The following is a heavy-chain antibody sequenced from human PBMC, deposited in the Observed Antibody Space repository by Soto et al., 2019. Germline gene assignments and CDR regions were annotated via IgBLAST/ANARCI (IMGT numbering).Heavy chain of an antibody. CDR1: GYSFTSYW. V-gene: IGHV5-51*01. Sequence: PGESLKISCKGSGYSFTSYWIGWVRQMPGKGLEWMGIIYPGDSDTRYSPSFQGQVTISADKSISTAYLQWSSLKASDTAMYYCARHIYSSSWYRRDYYYGMDVWGQGTTVTVSS. CDR2: IYPGDSDT. D-gene: IGHD6-13*01. CDR3: ARHIYSSSWYRRDYYYGMDV. J-gene: IGHJ6*02.